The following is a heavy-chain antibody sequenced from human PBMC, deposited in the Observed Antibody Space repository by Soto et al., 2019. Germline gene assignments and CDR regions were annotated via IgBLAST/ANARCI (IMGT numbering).Heavy chain of an antibody. CDR1: GGCVNSYD. J-gene: IGHJ5*02. Sequence: TSAACGGCVNSYDWTGIWQTTGKGLEWIGYIYYSGSTNYNPSLKSRVTISVDTSKNQFSLKLSSVTAADTAVYYCARSGGGYCSGGSCYGNWFDPWGQGTLVTVSS. V-gene: IGHV4-59*02. D-gene: IGHD2-15*01. CDR3: ARSGGGYCSGGSCYGNWFDP. CDR2: IYYSGST.